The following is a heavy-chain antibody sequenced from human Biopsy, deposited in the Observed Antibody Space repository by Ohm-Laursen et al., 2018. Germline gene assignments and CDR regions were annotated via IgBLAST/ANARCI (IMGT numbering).Heavy chain of an antibody. CDR3: QGGHLPPGQFYGVDA. CDR1: GITVNDHY. CDR2: LHDRGVT. V-gene: IGHV3-53*01. J-gene: IGHJ6*02. Sequence: SLRLSCTASGITVNDHYMSWVRQAPGMGLEWVSSLHDRGVTYYAGSVKGRFTISGDNSKNTLYLQMNGLRAEDTAVYFCQGGHLPPGQFYGVDAWGQGTTVTVSS. D-gene: IGHD3-16*01.